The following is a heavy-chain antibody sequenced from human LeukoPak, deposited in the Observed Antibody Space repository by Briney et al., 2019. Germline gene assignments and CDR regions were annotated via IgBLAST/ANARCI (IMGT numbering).Heavy chain of an antibody. CDR2: IRYDGSNK. Sequence: GESLKISCAASGFIFSSYGMHWVRQAPGKGLEWVAFIRYDGSNKYYADSVKGRFTISRDKSKNTLYVQLNSLRAEDTAVYYCAKEGTVTPIDCWGQGTLVTVSS. V-gene: IGHV3-30*02. CDR3: AKEGTVTPIDC. J-gene: IGHJ4*02. D-gene: IGHD4-17*01. CDR1: GFIFSSYG.